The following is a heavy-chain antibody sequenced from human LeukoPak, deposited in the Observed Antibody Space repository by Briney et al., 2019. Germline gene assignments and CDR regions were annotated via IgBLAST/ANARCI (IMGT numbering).Heavy chain of an antibody. D-gene: IGHD5-12*01. CDR1: GYTFTSYG. V-gene: IGHV1-18*01. CDR2: ISAYNGNT. J-gene: IGHJ3*02. CDR3: ARGYSGYDYGDAFDI. Sequence: GASVKVSCKASGYTFTSYGISWVRQAPGQGLEWVGWISAYNGNTNYAQSLQGRITVTKDTSTSTVYMELSSLRSEDTAVYYCARGYSGYDYGDAFDIWGQGTMVTVSS.